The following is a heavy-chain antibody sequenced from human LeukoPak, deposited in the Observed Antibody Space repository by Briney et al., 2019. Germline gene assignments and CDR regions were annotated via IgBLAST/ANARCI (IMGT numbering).Heavy chain of an antibody. D-gene: IGHD3-22*01. CDR1: GGSFSGYY. Sequence: SETLSLTCAVYGGSFSGYYWSWIRQPPGKGLEWIGSIYYSGSTYYNPSLKSRVTISVDTSKNQFSLKLSSVTAADTAVYYCAREVYDSSGNAFDIWGQGTMVTVSS. CDR2: IYYSGST. CDR3: AREVYDSSGNAFDI. V-gene: IGHV4-34*01. J-gene: IGHJ3*02.